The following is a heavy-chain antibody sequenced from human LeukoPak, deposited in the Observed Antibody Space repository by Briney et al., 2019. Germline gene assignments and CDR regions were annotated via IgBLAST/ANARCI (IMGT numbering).Heavy chain of an antibody. V-gene: IGHV1-2*02. CDR2: INPNSGGT. Sequence: GASVKVSCKASGYTFTGYYMHWVRQAPGQGLEWMGWINPNSGGTNYAQKFQGRVTMTRDTSISTAYMELSRLRSDDTAVYYCARGSGSSSTYYMDVWGKGTTVTVSS. CDR3: ARGSGSSSTYYMDV. CDR1: GYTFTGYY. D-gene: IGHD6-13*01. J-gene: IGHJ6*03.